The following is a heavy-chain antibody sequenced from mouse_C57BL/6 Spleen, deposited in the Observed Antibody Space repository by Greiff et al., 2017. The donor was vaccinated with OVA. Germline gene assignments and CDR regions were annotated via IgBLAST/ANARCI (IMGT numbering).Heavy chain of an antibody. J-gene: IGHJ4*01. D-gene: IGHD2-1*01. CDR1: GFSFNTYA. CDR2: IRSKSNNYAT. CDR3: VSLYYGNDYAMDY. V-gene: IGHV10-1*01. Sequence: EVQLVESGGGLVQPKGSLKLSCAASGFSFNTYAMNWVRQAPGKGLEWVARIRSKSNNYATYYADSVKDRFTISRDDSESMLYLQMNNLKTEDTAMYYCVSLYYGNDYAMDYWGQGTSVTVSS.